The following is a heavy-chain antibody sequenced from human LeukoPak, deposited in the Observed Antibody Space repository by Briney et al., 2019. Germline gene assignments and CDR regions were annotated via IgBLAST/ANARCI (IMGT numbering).Heavy chain of an antibody. CDR2: ISDSGGST. CDR1: GFTFSSYA. D-gene: IGHD3-10*01. Sequence: GGSLRLSCVGSGFTFSSYAISWVRQAPGKGLEWVASISDSGGSTYYLDSVRGGFTISRDNSKNTLYLQMNSLRAEDTAIYSCARDIRGSGNYGWFEPWGQGTLVTVSS. CDR3: ARDIRGSGNYGWFEP. V-gene: IGHV3-23*01. J-gene: IGHJ5*02.